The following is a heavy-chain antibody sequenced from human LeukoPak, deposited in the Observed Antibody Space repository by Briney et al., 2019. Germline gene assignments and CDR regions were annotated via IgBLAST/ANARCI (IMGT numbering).Heavy chain of an antibody. V-gene: IGHV4-4*09. CDR2: VYNGVPT. CDR3: VQTTGWPGFDY. D-gene: IGHD6-19*01. Sequence: SETLSLFCTTSGVSFTRFYWSWVRQPPGKGLEWIANVYNGVPTFFNPSLKSRATISVDTYKGQFSLQLASVTAADTAVYYCVQTTGWPGFDYWGQGILVTVSS. CDR1: GVSFTRFY. J-gene: IGHJ4*02.